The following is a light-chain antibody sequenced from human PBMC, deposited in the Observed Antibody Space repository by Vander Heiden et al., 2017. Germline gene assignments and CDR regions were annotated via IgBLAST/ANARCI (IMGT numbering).Light chain of an antibody. CDR1: QSFSSNY. J-gene: IGKJ5*01. Sequence: IVLTQSPGTLSLSPGERATLSCRASQSFSSNYLAWYQQKPGQPPRLLIYRASRRATGIPDRFSGSGSGTDFTLTISRLEPEDFAVYYCQQYGRSPTFGQGTRLEIK. CDR3: QQYGRSPT. V-gene: IGKV3-20*01. CDR2: RAS.